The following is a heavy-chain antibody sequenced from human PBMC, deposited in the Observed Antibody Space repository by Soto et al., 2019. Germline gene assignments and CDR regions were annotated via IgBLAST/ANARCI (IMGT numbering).Heavy chain of an antibody. CDR2: ITLNGRTA. Sequence: EVQLLESGGGLVQPGGSLRLSCAASGFTFSDYAMSWVRQAPGKGLEWVSAITLNGRTAFYAESMKGRFTISRDNSKDTLFLQMNSLGAEDTAIYYCVGEQASRGCFDLWGRGNLVTVS. CDR3: VGEQASRGCFDL. D-gene: IGHD3-22*01. J-gene: IGHJ2*01. V-gene: IGHV3-23*01. CDR1: GFTFSDYA.